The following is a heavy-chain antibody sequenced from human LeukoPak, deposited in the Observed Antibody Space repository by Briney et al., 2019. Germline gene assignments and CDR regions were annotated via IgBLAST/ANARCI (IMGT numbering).Heavy chain of an antibody. Sequence: GGSLRLSCAASGFSVSRKYYMNWVRQAPGEGLEWVSVIYSAGTTYYAHSVKGRVTISRDNSKNTVYIQLSRLRAEDTAVYYCARADASGGPWYYFDLWGQGTLVTVSS. CDR3: ARADASGGPWYYFDL. V-gene: IGHV3-53*01. CDR1: GFSVSRKYY. J-gene: IGHJ4*02. D-gene: IGHD4-23*01. CDR2: IYSAGTT.